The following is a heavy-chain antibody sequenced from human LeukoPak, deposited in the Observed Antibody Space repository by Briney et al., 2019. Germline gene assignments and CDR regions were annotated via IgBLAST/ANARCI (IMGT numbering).Heavy chain of an antibody. D-gene: IGHD1-14*01. Sequence: GGSLSLSCAASGFTFSSYSMNWVRQAPGKGLEWVSSISSSSNYIYYADSVKGRFTISRDNAKNSLYLQMNSLRAEDTAVYYCARSEFDYWAREPWSPSPQ. CDR3: ARSEFDY. J-gene: IGHJ4*02. CDR2: ISSSSNYI. CDR1: GFTFSSYS. V-gene: IGHV3-21*01.